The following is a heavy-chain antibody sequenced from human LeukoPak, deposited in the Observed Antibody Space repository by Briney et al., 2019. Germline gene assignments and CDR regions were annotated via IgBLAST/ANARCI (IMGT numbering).Heavy chain of an antibody. CDR2: INHSGST. V-gene: IGHV4-34*01. D-gene: IGHD3-10*01. CDR3: ARAYMVRGPYIRDRYYYMDV. Sequence: SETLSLTCPVYGGSFSDYYWSWIRQPPGKGLEWIGEINHSGSTNYNPSLKSRVTISVDTSKNQFSLKLSSVTAADTAVYYCARAYMVRGPYIRDRYYYMDVWGKGTTVTVSS. CDR1: GGSFSDYY. J-gene: IGHJ6*03.